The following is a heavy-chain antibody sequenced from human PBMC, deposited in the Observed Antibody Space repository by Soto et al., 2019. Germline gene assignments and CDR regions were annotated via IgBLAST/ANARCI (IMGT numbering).Heavy chain of an antibody. Sequence: QVQLVQSGAEVKKAGSSVKVSCKTSGGTLSTNAISWVRQAPGQGLEWMGAIIPMFGSPQYAQKFQGRVTIPADNPTSTIYMEMISLTSADTAVYYCARGGFLAGLYNALDAWGQGTTVAVSS. J-gene: IGHJ6*02. D-gene: IGHD6-19*01. CDR1: GGTLSTNA. CDR2: IIPMFGSP. CDR3: ARGGFLAGLYNALDA. V-gene: IGHV1-69*06.